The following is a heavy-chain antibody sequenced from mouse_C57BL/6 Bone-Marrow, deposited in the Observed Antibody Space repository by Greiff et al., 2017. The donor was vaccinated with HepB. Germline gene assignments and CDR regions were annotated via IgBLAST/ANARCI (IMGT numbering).Heavy chain of an antibody. CDR1: GFTFSSYT. CDR3: ARGTVVAPYWYFDV. J-gene: IGHJ1*03. CDR2: ISGGGGNT. Sequence: DVKLVESGGGLVKPGGSLKLSCAASGFTFSSYTMSWVRQTPEKRLEWVATISGGGGNTYYPDSVKGRFTISRDNAKNTLYLQMSSLRSEDTALYYCARGTVVAPYWYFDVWGTGTTVTVSS. D-gene: IGHD1-1*01. V-gene: IGHV5-9*01.